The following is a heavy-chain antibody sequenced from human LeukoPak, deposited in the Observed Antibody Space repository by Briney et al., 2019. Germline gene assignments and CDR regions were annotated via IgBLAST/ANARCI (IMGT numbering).Heavy chain of an antibody. Sequence: GRSLRLSCAASAFTFRNYYMHWVRQAPGKGLEWVAVISLDGNNEYHADSVKGRFSLSRDNSMNTLYLQLNSLRTEDTAMYYCARDLSGHWTYDYWGQGTLVTVSS. CDR1: AFTFRNYY. CDR3: ARDLSGHWTYDY. V-gene: IGHV3-30-3*01. D-gene: IGHD1-1*01. CDR2: ISLDGNNE. J-gene: IGHJ4*01.